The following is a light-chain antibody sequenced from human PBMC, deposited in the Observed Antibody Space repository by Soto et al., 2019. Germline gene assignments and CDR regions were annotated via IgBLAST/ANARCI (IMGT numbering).Light chain of an antibody. J-gene: IGKJ4*01. CDR1: QRVTSR. Sequence: DIQMTQSPSTLSASVGDRVTITCRASQRVTSRLAWYQQKPEKAPKLLIYGASNFESGVPSRFSGSVSGTEFTLNISSLQPDDFAPYYCQQYNSYSLSFGGGTTVDIK. CDR2: GAS. V-gene: IGKV1-5*01. CDR3: QQYNSYSLS.